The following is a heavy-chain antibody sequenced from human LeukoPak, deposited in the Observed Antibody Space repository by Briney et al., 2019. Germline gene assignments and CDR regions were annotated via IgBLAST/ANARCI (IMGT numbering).Heavy chain of an antibody. CDR1: ACNVSSNY. J-gene: IGHJ3*02. CDR3: ASGVYCGADCMGGFEI. Sequence: GGSLRISCAASACNVSSNYMSCVGQATPKELVGESVSYSGGSTYYADSVKGRFTISRDNSKNTLYLQMNSLRAEDTAVYYCASGVYCGADCMGGFEIWGQGTMVTVSS. D-gene: IGHD2-21*02. CDR2: SYSGGST. V-gene: IGHV3-66*02.